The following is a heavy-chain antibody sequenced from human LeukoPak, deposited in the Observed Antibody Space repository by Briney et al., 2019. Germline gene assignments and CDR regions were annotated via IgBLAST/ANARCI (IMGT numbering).Heavy chain of an antibody. V-gene: IGHV1-69*13. CDR2: IVPIFGTA. CDR1: GGTFISYA. D-gene: IGHD2-15*01. J-gene: IGHJ4*02. CDR3: ARGVVVVGPYDY. Sequence: GASVKVSCKASGGTFISYAISWVRQAPGQGLEWMGGIVPIFGTANYAQKFQGRVTITADESTRTAYMELSSLRSEDTAVYYCARGVVVVGPYDYWGQGTLVTVSS.